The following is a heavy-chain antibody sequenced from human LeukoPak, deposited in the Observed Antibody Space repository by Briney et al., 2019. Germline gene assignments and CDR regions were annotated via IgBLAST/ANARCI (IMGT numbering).Heavy chain of an antibody. CDR1: GLPFSSYA. CDR3: AKEEWRVGAATIGY. CDR2: ISGSGGST. V-gene: IGHV3-23*01. J-gene: IGHJ4*02. Sequence: GGSLRLSCAASGLPFSSYAMSWVRQAPGKGLEWVSAISGSGGSTYYAASVKGRFTISRDNSKNTLYLQMNSLRAEDTAVYYCAKEEWRVGAATIGYWGQGTLVTVSS. D-gene: IGHD2-15*01.